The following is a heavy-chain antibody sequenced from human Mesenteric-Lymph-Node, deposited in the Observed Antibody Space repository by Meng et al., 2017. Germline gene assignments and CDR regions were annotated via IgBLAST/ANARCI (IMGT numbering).Heavy chain of an antibody. Sequence: QVPLQVSGPGLVRPSATLSLPCPVSGDSVKSNGCNWSWIRQPPGKGLEWIGYVYYSGSTNYNPSLKSRVTISVDTSKNQFSLKLNSVTAADTAVYYCARERSRNDVGYFDYWGRGNLVTVFS. CDR1: GDSVKSNGCN. CDR2: VYYSGST. D-gene: IGHD1-1*01. CDR3: ARERSRNDVGYFDY. V-gene: IGHV4-61*08. J-gene: IGHJ4*02.